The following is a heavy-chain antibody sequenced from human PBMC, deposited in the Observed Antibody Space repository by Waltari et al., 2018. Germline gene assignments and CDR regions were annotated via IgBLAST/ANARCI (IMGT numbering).Heavy chain of an antibody. CDR3: ARVLWFGEDWFDP. V-gene: IGHV1-2*07. CDR1: GYTFTGYY. CDR2: INPTSGST. J-gene: IGHJ5*02. Sequence: QVQLVQSGAEVKKPGASVKVSCKASGYTFTGYYMHWVRQAPGQVLEWMGWINPTSGSTNYAHKLQGRVTITRDTAISTAYMELSRLRSDDTAVYYCARVLWFGEDWFDPWGQGTLVTVSS. D-gene: IGHD3-10*01.